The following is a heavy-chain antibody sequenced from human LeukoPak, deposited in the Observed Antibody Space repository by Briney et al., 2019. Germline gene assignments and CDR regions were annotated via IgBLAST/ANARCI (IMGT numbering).Heavy chain of an antibody. J-gene: IGHJ6*03. V-gene: IGHV4-34*01. D-gene: IGHD6-6*01. Sequence: SETLSLTCAVYGGSFSGYYWSWIRQPPGKGLEWIGEINHSGSTNYNPSLKSRVTISADTSKNQFSLKLSSVTAADTAVYYCARDRYSSSGNYYYYYMDVWGKGTTVTVSS. CDR3: ARDRYSSSGNYYYYYMDV. CDR1: GGSFSGYY. CDR2: INHSGST.